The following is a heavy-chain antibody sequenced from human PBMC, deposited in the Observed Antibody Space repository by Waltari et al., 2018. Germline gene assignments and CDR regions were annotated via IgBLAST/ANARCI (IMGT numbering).Heavy chain of an antibody. CDR2: ILHDCSNK. CDR3: AKFAGGGYIFRSDAFDI. J-gene: IGHJ3*02. CDR1: GFTFNTYA. V-gene: IGHV3-30*18. Sequence: QVQLVESGGGVVQPGTSLRLSCVASGFTFNTYAMHWVRPVPGKGMEWVAVILHDCSNKDYADSVKGRFTISRDNSKSTLYLEMNSLRPEDTAVYFCAKFAGGGYIFRSDAFDIWGQGTMVTVSP. D-gene: IGHD1-26*01.